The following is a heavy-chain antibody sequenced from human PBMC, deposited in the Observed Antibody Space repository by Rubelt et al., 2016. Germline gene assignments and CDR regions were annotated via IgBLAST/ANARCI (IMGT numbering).Heavy chain of an antibody. J-gene: IGHJ4*02. V-gene: IGHV1-2*06. CDR1: GYTFTDYY. CDR3: LRVVSGYCGGDCSED. CDR2: INPNSGDT. Sequence: PGASVKVSCEASGYTFTDYYMHWVRQAPGQGLEWVGRINPNSGDTNFAQKFQGRVTMTRDTSINTAYMELSSLRSDDTAMYYCLRVVSGYCGGDCSEDWGQGTLVTVSS. D-gene: IGHD2-21*02.